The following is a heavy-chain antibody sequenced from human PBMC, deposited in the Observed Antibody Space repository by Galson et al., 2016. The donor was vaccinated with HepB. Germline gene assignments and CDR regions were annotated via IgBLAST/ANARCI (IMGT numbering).Heavy chain of an antibody. CDR2: IIGSGDRT. CDR3: AKMGGFCSSATCYRADR. Sequence: SLRLSCAASGFTFSSYAMTWVRQAPGQGLEWVSAIIGSGDRTYYADSVKGRFTISRDNSKNTLSLQMNSLRAEDTAVYYCAKMGGFCSSATCYRADRWGQGTLVTVSS. V-gene: IGHV3-23*01. D-gene: IGHD2-2*01. CDR1: GFTFSSYA. J-gene: IGHJ5*02.